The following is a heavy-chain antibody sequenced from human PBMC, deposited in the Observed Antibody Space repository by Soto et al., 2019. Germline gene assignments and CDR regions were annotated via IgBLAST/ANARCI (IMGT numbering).Heavy chain of an antibody. D-gene: IGHD1-26*01. Sequence: EVQLVESGGGLIQPGGSLRLSCAVSGFAVSSNYMSWVRQGPGKGLEWVSHIYSGGNINYADSVKGRFTISRDASKNTLYLQMNSLRAEDTAVYFCARVDLNVGPDYWGQGTLVTVSS. J-gene: IGHJ4*02. V-gene: IGHV3-53*01. CDR1: GFAVSSNY. CDR3: ARVDLNVGPDY. CDR2: IYSGGNI.